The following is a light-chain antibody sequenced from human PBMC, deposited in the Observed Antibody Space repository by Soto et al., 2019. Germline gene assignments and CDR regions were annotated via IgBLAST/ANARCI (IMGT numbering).Light chain of an antibody. J-gene: IGLJ1*01. CDR2: SNN. Sequence: QSVLTQPPSASGTPGQRVTISCSGSISNIGSNTVSWYQQVPGTAPKLLIYSNNRRPSGVPDRFSGSKSGTSASLATSGLQSEDEADYYCAAWDDSLNALVYGTGTKVTVL. V-gene: IGLV1-44*01. CDR1: ISNIGSNT. CDR3: AAWDDSLNALV.